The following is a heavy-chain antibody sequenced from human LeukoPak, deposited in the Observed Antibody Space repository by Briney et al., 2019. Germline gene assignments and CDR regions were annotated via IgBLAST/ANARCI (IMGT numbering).Heavy chain of an antibody. D-gene: IGHD3-3*01. CDR2: IYYSGST. CDR3: ASRSSIWSGYQDTLYYFDS. V-gene: IGHV4-59*01. Sequence: SETLSLTCAVSGGSISSYYWSWIRQPPGQRLEWIGHIYYSGSTNYNPSLKSRVTISVDTSKNQFSLKLSSVTAADTAVYYCASRSSIWSGYQDTLYYFDSWGQGTLVTVSS. J-gene: IGHJ4*02. CDR1: GGSISSYY.